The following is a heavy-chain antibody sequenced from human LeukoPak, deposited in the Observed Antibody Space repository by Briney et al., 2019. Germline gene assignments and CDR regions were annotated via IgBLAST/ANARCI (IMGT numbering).Heavy chain of an antibody. J-gene: IGHJ6*02. CDR1: GGSISSSNW. CDR3: ARGTAAADYYYYYYGMDV. V-gene: IGHV4-4*02. Sequence: SETLSLTCAVSGGSISSSNWWSWVRQPPGKGLERIGEIYHSGSTNYNPSLKSRVTISLDKSKNQFSLKMSSVTAADTAVYYCARGTAAADYYYYYYGMDVWGQGTTVTVSS. CDR2: IYHSGST. D-gene: IGHD6-13*01.